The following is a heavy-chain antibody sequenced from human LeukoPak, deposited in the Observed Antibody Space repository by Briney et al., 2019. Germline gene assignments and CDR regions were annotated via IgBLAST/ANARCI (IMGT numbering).Heavy chain of an antibody. CDR2: IYYSGNT. CDR1: GDSISSYY. V-gene: IGHV4-59*01. CDR3: ARDYVFDI. Sequence: SETLSLTCTVSGDSISSYYWSWIRQPPGKGLEWIGCIYYSGNTNYNPSLKSRVTISIDTSKNQFSLKLSSVTAADTAVYYCARDYVFDIWGQGTMVTVSS. J-gene: IGHJ3*02.